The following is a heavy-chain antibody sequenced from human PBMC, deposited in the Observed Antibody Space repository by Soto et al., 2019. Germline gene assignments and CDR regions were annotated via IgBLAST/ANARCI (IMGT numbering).Heavy chain of an antibody. V-gene: IGHV3-9*01. CDR2: ISWHSGDI. Sequence: EVELVESGGGLVQPGRSLRLSCAASGFKFEDYAMHWVRQAPGKGLEWVSAISWHSGDIAYADSVKGRFTVSRDNAKKSLYLHMNSLRAEDTGLYYCVKDIATSYFTYGVHSWGQGTRVTVS. D-gene: IGHD2-2*02. CDR3: VKDIATSYFTYGVHS. J-gene: IGHJ4*02. CDR1: GFKFEDYA.